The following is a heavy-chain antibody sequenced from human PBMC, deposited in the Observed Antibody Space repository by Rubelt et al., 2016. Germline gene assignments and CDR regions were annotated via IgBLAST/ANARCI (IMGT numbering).Heavy chain of an antibody. CDR1: GFTFSSYA. Sequence: QVQLVESGGGVVQPGRSLRLSCAASGFTFSSYAMHWVRQAPGKGLEWVALISYDGSNKYYADSVKGRFTISRANSKNTLYWTMNSIRAEDTAGYYCARDLSDSGRYHHFDYWGQGTLVTVSS. D-gene: IGHD1-26*01. J-gene: IGHJ4*02. CDR3: ARDLSDSGRYHHFDY. CDR2: ISYDGSNK. V-gene: IGHV3-30*04.